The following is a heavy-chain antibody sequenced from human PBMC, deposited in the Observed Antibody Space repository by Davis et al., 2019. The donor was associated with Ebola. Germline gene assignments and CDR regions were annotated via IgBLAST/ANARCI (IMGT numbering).Heavy chain of an antibody. Sequence: ASVKVSCKASGYTFTSYGISWVRQAPGQGLEWMGWISAYNGNTNYAQKLQGRVTMTSDTSTSTAYMELRSLRSDDTAVYYCAREEHDYGGNSFDYWGQGTLVTVSS. D-gene: IGHD4-23*01. CDR3: AREEHDYGGNSFDY. CDR1: GYTFTSYG. CDR2: ISAYNGNT. J-gene: IGHJ4*02. V-gene: IGHV1-18*01.